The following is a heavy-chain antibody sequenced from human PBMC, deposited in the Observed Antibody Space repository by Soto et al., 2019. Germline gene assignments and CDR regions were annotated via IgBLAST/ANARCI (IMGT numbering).Heavy chain of an antibody. D-gene: IGHD2-21*02. CDR2: IKHDAGEA. J-gene: IGHJ1*01. V-gene: IGHV3-7*01. CDR1: GFNFDEYW. Sequence: GGSLRLSCTASGFNFDEYWMTWVRHTPGKGLEWVANIKHDAGEAHYVDSVKGRFIIFRDNTRNSLYLQMNSLRVEDTGIYYCAREKSVLAAIGDIWGQGTRVTVSS. CDR3: AREKSVLAAIGDI.